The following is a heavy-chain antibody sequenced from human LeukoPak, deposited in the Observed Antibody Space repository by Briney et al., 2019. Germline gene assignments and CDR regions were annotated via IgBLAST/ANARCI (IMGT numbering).Heavy chain of an antibody. CDR3: ARDRRPTYCGGDCYSAGGLGY. J-gene: IGHJ4*02. Sequence: SVKVSCKASGYTFTGYYMHWVRQAPGQGLEWMGGIIPIFGTANYAQKFQGRVTITADESTSTAYMELSSLRSEDTAVYYCARDRRPTYCGGDCYSAGGLGYWGQGTLVTVSS. CDR2: IIPIFGTA. D-gene: IGHD2-21*02. CDR1: GYTFTGYY. V-gene: IGHV1-69*13.